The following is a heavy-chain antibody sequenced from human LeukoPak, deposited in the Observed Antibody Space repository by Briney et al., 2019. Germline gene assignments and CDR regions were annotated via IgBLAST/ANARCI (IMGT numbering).Heavy chain of an antibody. V-gene: IGHV3-21*01. CDR3: ARDWGLQFDY. Sequence: GGSLRLSCAASGFTFSSYSMNWVRQAPGKGLEWVSSISSSSSYIYYADSVEGRFTISRDNAKNSLYLQMNSLRAEDTAVYYCARDWGLQFDYWGQGTLVTVSS. D-gene: IGHD3-16*01. J-gene: IGHJ4*02. CDR1: GFTFSSYS. CDR2: ISSSSSYI.